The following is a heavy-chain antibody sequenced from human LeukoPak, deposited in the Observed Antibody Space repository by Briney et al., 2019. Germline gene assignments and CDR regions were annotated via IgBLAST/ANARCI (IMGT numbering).Heavy chain of an antibody. J-gene: IGHJ3*02. CDR3: AHYYDSSGYSPNYAFDI. CDR1: GGSISSGGYY. CDR2: IYYSGST. Sequence: SETLSLTCTVSGGSISSGGYYWSWIRQHPGKGLEWIGYIYYSGSTYYTPSLKSRVTISVDTSKNQFSLKLSSVTAADTAVYYCAHYYDSSGYSPNYAFDIWGQGTMVTVSS. V-gene: IGHV4-31*03. D-gene: IGHD3-22*01.